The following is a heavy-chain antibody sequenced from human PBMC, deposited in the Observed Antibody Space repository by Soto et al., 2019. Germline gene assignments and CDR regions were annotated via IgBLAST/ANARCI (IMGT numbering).Heavy chain of an antibody. Sequence: QVQLQESGPGLVKPSETLSLTCTVSGGSISSYYWSWIRQPPGKGLEWIGYIYYSGSTNYNPSLKSRVTISVDTSKNQFSLKLSSVTVADTTVYYCARAMTTVTHDTFDIWGQGTMVTVSS. CDR1: GGSISSYY. CDR2: IYYSGST. CDR3: ARAMTTVTHDTFDI. J-gene: IGHJ3*02. D-gene: IGHD4-17*01. V-gene: IGHV4-59*01.